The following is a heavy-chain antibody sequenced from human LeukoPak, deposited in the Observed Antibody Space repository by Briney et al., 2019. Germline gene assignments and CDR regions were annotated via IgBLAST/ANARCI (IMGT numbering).Heavy chain of an antibody. V-gene: IGHV4-61*01. Sequence: SETLSLTCTVSGGSVSSDRYYWIWIRQPPGKGLEGIGYIYCSGRTNYNPSLKSRVTISVNTSKNQFSLKLSSVTAADTAVYYCARFCGGDCYSAVHAFDIWGQGTMVTVSS. CDR3: ARFCGGDCYSAVHAFDI. J-gene: IGHJ3*02. CDR1: GGSVSSDRYY. D-gene: IGHD2-21*02. CDR2: IYCSGRT.